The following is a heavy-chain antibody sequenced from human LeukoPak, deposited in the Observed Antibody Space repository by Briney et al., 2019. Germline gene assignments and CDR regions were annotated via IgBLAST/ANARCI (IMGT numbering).Heavy chain of an antibody. Sequence: SETLSLTCAVYGGSFSGYYWSWIRQPPGKGLEWIGEINHSGSTNYNPSLKSRVTISEDTSKNQFSLKLSSVTAAYTAVYYCARDRGGYGDYYDYWGQGTLVTVSS. D-gene: IGHD4-17*01. J-gene: IGHJ4*02. V-gene: IGHV4-34*01. CDR3: ARDRGGYGDYYDY. CDR1: GGSFSGYY. CDR2: INHSGST.